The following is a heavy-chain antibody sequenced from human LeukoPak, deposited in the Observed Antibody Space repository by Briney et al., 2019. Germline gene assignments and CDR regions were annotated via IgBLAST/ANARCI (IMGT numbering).Heavy chain of an antibody. CDR2: VSGSGDYT. D-gene: IGHD3-10*01. CDR3: AKEIYAYGSRGFDY. CDR1: QFTFSYYA. Sequence: GGSLRLSCSASQFTFSYYAMTWVRQAPGKGLEWVSGVSGSGDYTFYADSVKGRFTISRDNSKNTLYLQLNSLRVEDTAVYYCAKEIYAYGSRGFDYWGQETLVTVSS. V-gene: IGHV3-23*01. J-gene: IGHJ4*02.